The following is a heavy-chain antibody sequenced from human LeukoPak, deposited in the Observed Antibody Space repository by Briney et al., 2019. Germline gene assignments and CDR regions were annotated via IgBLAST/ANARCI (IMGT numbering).Heavy chain of an antibody. D-gene: IGHD3-10*01. Sequence: SETLPLTCTVSGGSISSYYWSWIRQPPGKGLEWIGYIYYSGSTNYNPSLKSRVTISVDTSKNQFSLKLSSVTAADTAVYYCAEISMVRGGSYWGQGTLVTVSS. CDR2: IYYSGST. J-gene: IGHJ4*02. CDR3: AEISMVRGGSY. CDR1: GGSISSYY. V-gene: IGHV4-59*01.